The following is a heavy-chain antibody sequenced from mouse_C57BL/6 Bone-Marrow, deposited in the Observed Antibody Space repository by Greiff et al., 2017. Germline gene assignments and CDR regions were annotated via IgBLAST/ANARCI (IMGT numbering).Heavy chain of an antibody. CDR3: TTDGSISLFAY. V-gene: IGHV14-4*01. CDR1: GFNIKDDY. CDR2: IDPENGDT. J-gene: IGHJ3*01. Sequence: EVQLQQSGAELVRPGASVKLSCTASGFNIKDDYMHWVKQRPEQGLEWIGWIDPENGDTEYASKFQGKATITADTSSNTAYLQLSSLTSEDAAVYCCTTDGSISLFAYGCGGTRVTVTA. D-gene: IGHD1-1*02.